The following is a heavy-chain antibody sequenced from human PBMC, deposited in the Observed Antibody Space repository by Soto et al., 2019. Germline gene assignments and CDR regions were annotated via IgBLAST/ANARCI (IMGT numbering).Heavy chain of an antibody. CDR2: ISGGGGST. Sequence: PGGSLRLSCAASGFPFSGYAVTWVRQAPGKGLEWVSAISGGGGSTYYADSVKGRFTISRDSSKNKVYLQMHSLRAEDTAVYYCAKTESFNGYYNAFDCWGQGTRVTVSS. D-gene: IGHD3-9*01. CDR3: AKTESFNGYYNAFDC. J-gene: IGHJ4*02. V-gene: IGHV3-23*01. CDR1: GFPFSGYA.